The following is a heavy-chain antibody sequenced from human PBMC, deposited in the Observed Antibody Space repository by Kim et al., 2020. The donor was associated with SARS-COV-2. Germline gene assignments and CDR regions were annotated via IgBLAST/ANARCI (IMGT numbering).Heavy chain of an antibody. D-gene: IGHD3-9*01. CDR1: GGSFSGYY. Sequence: SETLSLTCAVYGGSFSGYYWSWIRQPPGKGLEWIGEINHSGSTNYNPSLKSRVTISVDTSNNQFSLKLSSVTAADTAVYYFANDRYILTGFSWFDPWGQGPLLTVSP. J-gene: IGHJ5*02. V-gene: IGHV4-34*01. CDR3: ANDRYILTGFSWFDP. CDR2: INHSGST.